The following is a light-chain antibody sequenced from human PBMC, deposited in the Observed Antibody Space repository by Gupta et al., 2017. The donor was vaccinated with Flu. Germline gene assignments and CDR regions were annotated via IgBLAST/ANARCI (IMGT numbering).Light chain of an antibody. J-gene: IGLJ2*01. Sequence: QTVRTTSHGYSQRKSNASCYRQKQGQAPFLVIYAKNIRHSGTADRFSGSSSGTTATLTITSAQAEEEADYYCNSRESTDNHQEVFGGGTKLTVL. CDR1: SQRKSN. CDR3: NSRESTDNHQEV. CDR2: AKN. V-gene: IGLV3-19*01.